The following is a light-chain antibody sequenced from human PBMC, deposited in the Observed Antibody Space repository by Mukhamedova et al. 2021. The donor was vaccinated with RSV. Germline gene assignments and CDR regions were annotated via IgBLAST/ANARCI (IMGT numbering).Light chain of an antibody. J-gene: IGLJ1*01. Sequence: PSGVPDRFSGSKSGTSASLAITGLQAEDEADYYCQSYDRTLNYVFETGTKVTVL. CDR3: QSYDRTLNYV. V-gene: IGLV1-40*01.